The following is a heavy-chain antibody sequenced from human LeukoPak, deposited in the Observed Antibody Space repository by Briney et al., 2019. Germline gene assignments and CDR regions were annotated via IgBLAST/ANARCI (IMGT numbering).Heavy chain of an antibody. D-gene: IGHD2-15*01. J-gene: IGHJ6*02. CDR1: GYTLIDHY. CDR2: MDPKSGGT. Sequence: ASVKVSCRASGYTLIDHYLHWVRQAPGQGLEWMGWMDPKSGGTNYAQKFQGRVTMTRETSISTAYMELDSLTSDDTAVYYCGRGTDIVTPQPVRRGLDVWGQGTTVTVSS. V-gene: IGHV1-2*02. CDR3: GRGTDIVTPQPVRRGLDV.